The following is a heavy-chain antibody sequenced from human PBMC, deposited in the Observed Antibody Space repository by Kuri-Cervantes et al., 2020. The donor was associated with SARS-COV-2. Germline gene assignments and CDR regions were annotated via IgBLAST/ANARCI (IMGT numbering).Heavy chain of an antibody. J-gene: IGHJ6*03. CDR1: GYYFTTYG. CDR2: ISGYNGNT. Sequence: ASVKVSCKASGYYFTTYGISWVRQAPGQGLEWMGWISGYNGNTYYAQKFQGRVTMTIDTSTTTAYMELRSLRSDDTAVYYCARDGYSYGVYYYYYLDVWGKGTTVTVSS. V-gene: IGHV1-18*04. CDR3: ARDGYSYGVYYYYYLDV. D-gene: IGHD5-18*01.